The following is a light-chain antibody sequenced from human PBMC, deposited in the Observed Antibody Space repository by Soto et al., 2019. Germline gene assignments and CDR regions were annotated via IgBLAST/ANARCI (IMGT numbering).Light chain of an antibody. Sequence: EIVLTQSPATLSLSPGETATLSCRASQSVSSYLAWYQQKPGQAPRLLIYDASNRATGIPARFSGSGSGTDFTLTISSLEPEHFAVYYCQQRSNWPLLTFGGGTKVEIK. J-gene: IGKJ4*01. CDR2: DAS. CDR1: QSVSSY. V-gene: IGKV3-11*01. CDR3: QQRSNWPLLT.